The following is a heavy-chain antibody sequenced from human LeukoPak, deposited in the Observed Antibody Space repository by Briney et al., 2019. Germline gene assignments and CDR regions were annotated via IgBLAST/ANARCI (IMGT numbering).Heavy chain of an antibody. CDR2: IYYSGST. D-gene: IGHD6-13*01. J-gene: IGHJ4*02. Sequence: SQTLSLTCTVSGGSISSGDYYWSWIRQPPGKGLEWIGYIYYSGSTYYNPSLKSRVTISVDTSKNQFSLKLSSVTAADTAVYYCARVGLVIAAAGTVGYYFDYWGQGTLVTVSP. V-gene: IGHV4-30-4*01. CDR1: GGSISSGDYY. CDR3: ARVGLVIAAAGTVGYYFDY.